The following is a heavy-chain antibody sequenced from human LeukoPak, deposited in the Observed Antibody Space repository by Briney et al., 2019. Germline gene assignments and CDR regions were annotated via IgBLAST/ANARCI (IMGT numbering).Heavy chain of an antibody. CDR2: IHYSGST. CDR3: ARVVVAATIFARSYYFDY. Sequence: SEILSLTCTVSGGSISSGDYYWSWIRQPPGKGLEWIGYIHYSGSTYYNPSLKSRVTISVDTSKNQFSLKLSSVTAADTAVYYCARVVVAATIFARSYYFDYWGQGTLVTVSS. D-gene: IGHD2-15*01. CDR1: GGSISSGDYY. V-gene: IGHV4-30-4*01. J-gene: IGHJ4*02.